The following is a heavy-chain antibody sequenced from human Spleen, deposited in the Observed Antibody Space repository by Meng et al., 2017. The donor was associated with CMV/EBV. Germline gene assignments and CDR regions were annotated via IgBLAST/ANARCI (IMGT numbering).Heavy chain of an antibody. CDR1: GYTVSNYG. CDR2: ISAYSGNT. V-gene: IGHV1-18*01. CDR3: ARDQRFLEWLPFFDS. Sequence: SGYTVSNYGISWVRQAPGQGLEWMGWISAYSGNTKSAQNFQGRVTMTSDPSTSTAYMQLRSLRSDDTAVYYCARDQRFLEWLPFFDSWGQGTLVTVSS. J-gene: IGHJ4*02. D-gene: IGHD3-3*01.